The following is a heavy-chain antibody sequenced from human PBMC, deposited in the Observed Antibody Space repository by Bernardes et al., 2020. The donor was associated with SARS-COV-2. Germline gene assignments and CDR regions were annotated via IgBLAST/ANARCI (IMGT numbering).Heavy chain of an antibody. J-gene: IGHJ5*01. CDR3: ARGPIAARPGLWFDS. Sequence: SVKVSCKASGDTFTGYAFRWVRQAPGQGLEWMGRIVPGVGSTNYAQNFQGRVTITADESSSTAYMELSSLRSEDTALDYCARGPIAARPGLWFDSWGQGTLVSV. CDR2: IVPGVGST. D-gene: IGHD6-6*01. V-gene: IGHV1-69*13. CDR1: GDTFTGYA.